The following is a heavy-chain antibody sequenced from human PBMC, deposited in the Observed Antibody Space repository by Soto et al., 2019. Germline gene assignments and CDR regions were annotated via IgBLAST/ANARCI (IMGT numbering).Heavy chain of an antibody. J-gene: IGHJ4*02. CDR2: ISGRGDNT. D-gene: IGHD5-18*01. CDR3: ARADTTMTYFDY. Sequence: PGGSLRLSCEASGLTFSSYVMTWVRQAPGKGLEWVSAISGRGDNTYYADSVKGRFTISRDNAKNSLYLQMNSLTAEDTAVYYCARADTTMTYFDYWAQGTLVTVSS. V-gene: IGHV3-23*01. CDR1: GLTFSSYV.